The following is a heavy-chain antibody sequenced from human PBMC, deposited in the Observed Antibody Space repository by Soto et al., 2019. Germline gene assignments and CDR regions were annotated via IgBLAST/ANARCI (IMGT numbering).Heavy chain of an antibody. CDR1: GYSVTNYW. Sequence: GEPLKISCKASGYSVTNYWTGWVRQLPGKGLEWMGIIYPADSDTIYSPSFQRQVTIPADKSSSTAYLQWTSLKASDTAMYYCARPPYSSTSWYFDLWGRGTLVTVSS. V-gene: IGHV5-51*01. D-gene: IGHD6-19*01. CDR2: IYPADSDT. J-gene: IGHJ2*01. CDR3: ARPPYSSTSWYFDL.